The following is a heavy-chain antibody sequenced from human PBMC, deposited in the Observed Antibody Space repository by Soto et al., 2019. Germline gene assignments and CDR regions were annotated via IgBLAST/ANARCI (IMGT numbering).Heavy chain of an antibody. CDR1: GFTFSNAW. Sequence: GGSLRLSCAASGFTFSNAWMSWVRQAPGKGLEWVSVIYSGGSTYYADSVKGRFTISRDNSKNTLYLQMNSLRAEDTAVYYCATTAINSSSRVRPSIYSYYGMDVWGQGTTVTVSS. J-gene: IGHJ6*02. V-gene: IGHV3-53*01. CDR2: IYSGGST. D-gene: IGHD6-6*01. CDR3: ATTAINSSSRVRPSIYSYYGMDV.